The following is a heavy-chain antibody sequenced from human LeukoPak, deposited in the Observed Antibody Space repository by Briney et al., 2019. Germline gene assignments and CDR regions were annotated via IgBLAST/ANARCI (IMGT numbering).Heavy chain of an antibody. CDR1: GYTFTGYY. CDR3: ARVRSYGSGSYYYYYYMDV. Sequence: ASVKVSCKASGYTFTGYYMHWVRQAPGQGLEWMGWINPNSGGTNYAQKFQGRVTMTRDTSISTAYMELSRLRSDDTAVYYCARVRSYGSGSYYYYYYMDVWGKGTTVTVSS. D-gene: IGHD3-10*01. J-gene: IGHJ6*03. CDR2: INPNSGGT. V-gene: IGHV1-2*02.